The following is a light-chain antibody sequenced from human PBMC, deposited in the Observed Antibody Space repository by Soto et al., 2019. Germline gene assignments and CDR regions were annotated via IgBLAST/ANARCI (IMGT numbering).Light chain of an antibody. J-gene: IGKJ5*01. Sequence: EIVMKQSPATLSVSPGERATLSCRASQSGASNLAWYQQKPGQAPRLLIYGASTRATGVPARFSGSGSGTDFTLTISSLQAADFAVYHCQHYNNLPITFGQGTRLEIK. V-gene: IGKV3-15*01. CDR1: QSGASN. CDR3: QHYNNLPIT. CDR2: GAS.